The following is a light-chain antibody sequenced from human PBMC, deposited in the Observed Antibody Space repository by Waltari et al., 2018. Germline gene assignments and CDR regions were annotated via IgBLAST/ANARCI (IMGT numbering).Light chain of an antibody. V-gene: IGKV2-28*01. CDR2: SGS. J-gene: IGKJ4*01. CDR3: MQALQSPLT. CDR1: QTLLNSNGYNY. Sequence: DVVMTQSPLFLPVTPGTPTSTFFRSIQTLLNSNGYNYLDWFLQKPGQSPQLLIYSGSNRASGVPDRFSGSGSGTDFTLKISRVEAEDVGIYYCMQALQSPLTFGGGTKVEIK.